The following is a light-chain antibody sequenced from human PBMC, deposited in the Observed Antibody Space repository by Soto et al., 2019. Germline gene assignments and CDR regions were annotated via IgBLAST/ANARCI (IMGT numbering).Light chain of an antibody. V-gene: IGKV3D-20*02. Sequence: EIVLTQCPGTLSLSPGERATLSCRASQSVSSTYLAWYQQKPGQAPRLLIYGASNRATGIPARFSGSGSGTDFTLTISSLEPEDFAVYYCQQRKNWQVTFGQGTRLEI. CDR3: QQRKNWQVT. CDR2: GAS. CDR1: QSVSSTY. J-gene: IGKJ5*01.